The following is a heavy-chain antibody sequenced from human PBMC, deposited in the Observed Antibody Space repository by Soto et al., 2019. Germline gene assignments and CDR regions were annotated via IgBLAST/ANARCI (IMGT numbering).Heavy chain of an antibody. CDR3: AAGGTRWLHSPFDY. CDR1: GHTLTELS. CDR2: FDPEDGET. V-gene: IGHV1-24*01. J-gene: IGHJ4*02. D-gene: IGHD1-1*01. Sequence: QVQLVQSGAEVKKPGASVKVSCKVSGHTLTELSVHWARQAPGKGLEWMGGFDPEDGETISAQKFQGRVTMTEDTSTDSTFLELSSLRSEDTAVYYCAAGGTRWLHSPFDYWGQGTLVTISS.